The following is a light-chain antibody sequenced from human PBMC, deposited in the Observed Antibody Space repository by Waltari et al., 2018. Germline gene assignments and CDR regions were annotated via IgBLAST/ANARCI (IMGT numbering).Light chain of an antibody. V-gene: IGKV3-11*01. CDR3: QQRTKWPLT. Sequence: EIVLTQSPATLSLSPRQRATLPCRASQSVTTYLACYQQKPGQAPRLLIYDASNRATGIPARFSGSGSGTDFTLTIRSLEPEDFAVYYCQQRTKWPLTFGGGTKVEIK. CDR1: QSVTTY. CDR2: DAS. J-gene: IGKJ4*01.